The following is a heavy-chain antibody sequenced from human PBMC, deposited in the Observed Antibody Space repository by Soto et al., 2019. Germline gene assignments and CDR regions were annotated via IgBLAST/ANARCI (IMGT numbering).Heavy chain of an antibody. Sequence: GGSLRLSCAVSGFTFSSYGMHWVRQAPGKGLEWVAVISYDGNDKHYGDSVKGRFTISRDNSKNRLYLQMNSLRAEDTAVYHCARDGIAPSSYHYYGMDVWGQGTTVTVSS. CDR2: ISYDGNDK. D-gene: IGHD6-6*01. CDR3: ARDGIAPSSYHYYGMDV. CDR1: GFTFSSYG. J-gene: IGHJ6*02. V-gene: IGHV3-30*19.